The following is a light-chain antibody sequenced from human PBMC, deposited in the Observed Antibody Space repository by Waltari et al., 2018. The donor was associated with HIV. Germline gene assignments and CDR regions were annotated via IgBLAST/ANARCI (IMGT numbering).Light chain of an antibody. Sequence: SYELTQALSVSVSPGQTAKITCSGDALSNHYAYWYQQKPGQAPRMMIFEDRERPSEIPARFSASSSGSTSILTISGVQAEDEADYYCQSGHNSDSIFGGGTKLTVL. CDR1: ALSNHY. CDR2: EDR. J-gene: IGLJ2*01. V-gene: IGLV3-25*03. CDR3: QSGHNSDSI.